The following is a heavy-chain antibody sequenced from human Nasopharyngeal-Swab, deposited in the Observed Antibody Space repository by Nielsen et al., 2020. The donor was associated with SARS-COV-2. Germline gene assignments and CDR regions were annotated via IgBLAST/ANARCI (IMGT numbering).Heavy chain of an antibody. Sequence: ASVKVSCKASGYTFTGYYMHWVRQAPGQGLEWMGWINPNSGGTNYAQKFQGRVTMTRDTSISTAYMELSRLRSDDTAVYYCARDSGPPFFGAVNPSGFDYWGQGTLVTVSS. CDR3: ARDSGPPFFGAVNPSGFDY. CDR1: GYTFTGYY. D-gene: IGHD3-3*01. J-gene: IGHJ4*02. CDR2: INPNSGGT. V-gene: IGHV1-2*02.